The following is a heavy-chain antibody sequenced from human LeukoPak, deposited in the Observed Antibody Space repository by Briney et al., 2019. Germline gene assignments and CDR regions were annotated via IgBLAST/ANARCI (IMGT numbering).Heavy chain of an antibody. CDR2: IKQDGSEK. D-gene: IGHD3-10*01. CDR3: ARDRDVLLWFGELRSHFDY. CDR1: GFIFSNYG. J-gene: IGHJ4*02. V-gene: IGHV3-7*01. Sequence: GGSLRLSCAASGFIFSNYGMHWVRQAPGKGLEWVANIKQDGSEKYYVDSVKGRFTISRDNAKNSVYLQMNSLRAEDTAVYYCARDRDVLLWFGELRSHFDYWGQGTLVTVSS.